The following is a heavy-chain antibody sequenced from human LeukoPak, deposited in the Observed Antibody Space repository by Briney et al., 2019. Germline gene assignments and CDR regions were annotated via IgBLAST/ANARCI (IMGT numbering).Heavy chain of an antibody. Sequence: ASVKVSCKASGYTFTGYFMHWVRQAPGQGLEWMGWINPNSGGTNYAQKFQGRVTMTRDTSISTAYMELSRLRSDDTAVYYCARDAHLVLRFDPWGQGTLVTVSS. J-gene: IGHJ5*02. CDR1: GYTFTGYF. D-gene: IGHD6-13*01. CDR3: ARDAHLVLRFDP. V-gene: IGHV1-2*02. CDR2: INPNSGGT.